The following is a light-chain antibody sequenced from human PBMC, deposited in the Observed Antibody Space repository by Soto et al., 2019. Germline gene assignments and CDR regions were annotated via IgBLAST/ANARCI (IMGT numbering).Light chain of an antibody. J-gene: IGKJ3*01. V-gene: IGKV3-20*01. CDR3: HHYSRSPIFT. CDR2: DAS. Sequence: EVVLTQSPGTLSLSAGERATLSCRASQSVADNHLAWYQQKPGQAPRLLIYDASTRAAGIPDRFSGSGSGTDFTLTISSLEPEDVGVYFCHHYSRSPIFTFGPGTTVD. CDR1: QSVADNH.